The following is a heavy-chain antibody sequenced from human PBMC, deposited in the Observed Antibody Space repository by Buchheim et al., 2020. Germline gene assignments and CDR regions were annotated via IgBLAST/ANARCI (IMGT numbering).Heavy chain of an antibody. V-gene: IGHV4-39*01. CDR3: ARHRGNSYGYMLFDY. D-gene: IGHD5-18*01. CDR1: GGSISSSTYY. CDR2: FYYSGDT. Sequence: QLQLQESGPGLVKPSETLSLTCTVSGGSISSSTYYWGWIRQPPGKGLEWIGSFYYSGDTFYNPSLKSRLTISVDTSENQFPLKLSSVTAADTAVYYCARHRGNSYGYMLFDYWGQGTL. J-gene: IGHJ4*02.